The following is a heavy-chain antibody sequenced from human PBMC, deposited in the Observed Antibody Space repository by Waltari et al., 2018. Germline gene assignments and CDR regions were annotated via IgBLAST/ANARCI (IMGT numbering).Heavy chain of an antibody. CDR2: TYYRSRWSN. CDR3: ARMTTVTDDAFDI. CDR1: RDSVSITIAA. D-gene: IGHD4-17*01. J-gene: IGHJ3*02. Sequence: HVQLQQSGPGLVKPSQTLSLPCALSRDSVSITIAAWTWIRTSPSRGLEWLGRTYYRSRWSNDYAVSVKSRITVNPDTSKNQFSLQLNSVTPEDTAVYYCARMTTVTDDAFDIWGQGTMVTVSS. V-gene: IGHV6-1*01.